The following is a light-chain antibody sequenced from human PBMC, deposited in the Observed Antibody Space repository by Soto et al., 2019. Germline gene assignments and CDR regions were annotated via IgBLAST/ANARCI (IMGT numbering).Light chain of an antibody. V-gene: IGLV2-8*01. CDR1: SSDVGGYNY. J-gene: IGLJ1*01. CDR2: EVT. CDR3: SSYAGSNNYV. Sequence: QSALTQPPSASGSPGQSVTISCTGTSSDVGGYNYVSWYQQHPGKAPKVMIYEVTKRPSGVPDRFSGSKSGNTASLTVSGLQGDDEADYYCSSYAGSNNYVFGTGTKLTFL.